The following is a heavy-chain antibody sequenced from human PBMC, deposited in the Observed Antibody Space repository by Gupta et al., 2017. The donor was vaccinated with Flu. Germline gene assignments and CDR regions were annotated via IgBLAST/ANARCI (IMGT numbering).Heavy chain of an antibody. D-gene: IGHD5-12*01. V-gene: IGHV4-61*02. CDR1: GGSLISGSYY. J-gene: IGHJ6*02. Sequence: QVQLQESGPGLVKPSQPLSPTCTVSGGSLISGSYYWSWIRPPAGKGLEWIGRIDTSGSTNYNPSLKSRVTVSMDTSKNQFSLKLSSVTAADTAVYYCVRERGCSGSTCGGLIDYFYYYGMDVWGQGTTVTVSS. CDR2: IDTSGST. CDR3: VRERGCSGSTCGGLIDYFYYYGMDV.